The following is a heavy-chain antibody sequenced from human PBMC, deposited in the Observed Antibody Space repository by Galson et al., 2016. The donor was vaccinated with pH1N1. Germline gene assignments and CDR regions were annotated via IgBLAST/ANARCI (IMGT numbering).Heavy chain of an antibody. Sequence: SLRLSCAAFGFTFHDYTMHWVRQTPGKGLEWVSFVSWDGGSTYYADYVKGRFTVSRDNGKNSLYLQMNSLRSEDTALYYCAKEIQRGSYGMDVWGRGTTVTVSS. CDR1: GFTFHDYT. CDR2: VSWDGGST. CDR3: AKEIQRGSYGMDV. V-gene: IGHV3-43*01. D-gene: IGHD3-16*01. J-gene: IGHJ6*02.